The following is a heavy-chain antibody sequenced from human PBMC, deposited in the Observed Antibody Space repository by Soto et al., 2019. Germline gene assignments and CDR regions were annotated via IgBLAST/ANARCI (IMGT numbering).Heavy chain of an antibody. Sequence: APEDRSLPWTVSGGSLSPGGYHWCWLRQHPGKGLEWIGYIYYSGSTYYNPSLKSRVTISVDTSKNQFSLMLSSVTAADTAVYYCARRSTRLTNWFDPWGQGTLVTVSS. CDR1: GGSLSPGGYH. D-gene: IGHD1-1*01. J-gene: IGHJ5*02. CDR2: IYYSGST. CDR3: ARRSTRLTNWFDP. V-gene: IGHV4-31*02.